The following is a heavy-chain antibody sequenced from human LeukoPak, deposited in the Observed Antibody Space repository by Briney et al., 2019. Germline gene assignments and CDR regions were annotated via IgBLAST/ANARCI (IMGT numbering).Heavy chain of an antibody. V-gene: IGHV4-59*01. J-gene: IGHJ1*01. CDR3: ARGPIYDSSGYYYWEYFQH. Sequence: SETLSLTCTVSGGSISSYYWSWIRQPPGKGLEWIGYIYYSGSTNYNPSLKSRVTISVDTSKNQFSLKLSSVTAADTAVYYCARGPIYDSSGYYYWEYFQHWGQGTLLTVSS. CDR2: IYYSGST. D-gene: IGHD3-22*01. CDR1: GGSISSYY.